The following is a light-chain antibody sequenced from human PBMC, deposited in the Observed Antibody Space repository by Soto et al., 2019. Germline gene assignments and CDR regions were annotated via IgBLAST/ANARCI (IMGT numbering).Light chain of an antibody. CDR1: QSASSTY. CDR3: QQYCSSPPYT. Sequence: EIVLTQSPGTLSLSPGERATLSCRASQSASSTYLAWYQQKPCQAPRPLIYGASSSATGIPDRFSGSGSGTDFTLTISRLEPEDFAVYYCQQYCSSPPYTFGQGTKLEIK. J-gene: IGKJ2*01. CDR2: GAS. V-gene: IGKV3-20*01.